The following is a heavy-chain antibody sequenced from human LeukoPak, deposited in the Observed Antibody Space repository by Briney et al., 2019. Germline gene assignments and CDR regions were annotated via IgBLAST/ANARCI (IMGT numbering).Heavy chain of an antibody. CDR1: GGSISSYY. J-gene: IGHJ5*02. D-gene: IGHD3-10*01. V-gene: IGHV4-59*12. CDR3: ARVTTRYYYGSGSSPNWFDP. Sequence: SETLSLTCTVSGGSISSYYWSWIRQPPGKGLEWSGYIYYSGSTNYNPSLKSRVTISVDTSKNQFSLKLSSVTAADTAVYYCARVTTRYYYGSGSSPNWFDPWGQGTLVTVSS. CDR2: IYYSGST.